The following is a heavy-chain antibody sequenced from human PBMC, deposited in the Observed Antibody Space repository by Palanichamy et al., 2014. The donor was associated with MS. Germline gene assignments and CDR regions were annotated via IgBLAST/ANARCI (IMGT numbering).Heavy chain of an antibody. J-gene: IGHJ4*02. CDR3: ARSQYSSGWYEAY. D-gene: IGHD6-19*01. V-gene: IGHV3-23*01. CDR1: GFIFGSYT. CDR2: IGGDGSRT. Sequence: EVQLLESGGGLVQPGGSLRLSCAASGFIFGSYTLSWVRQAPGKGLEWVSAIGGDGSRTFYTDSVKGRFTVSRDNSRNTAYLQMSSLRAEDTAVYYCARSQYSSGWYEAYWGQGTLVTVSS.